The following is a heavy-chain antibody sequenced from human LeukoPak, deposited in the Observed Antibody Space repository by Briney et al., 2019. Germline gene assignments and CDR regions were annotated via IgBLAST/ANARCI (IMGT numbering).Heavy chain of an antibody. D-gene: IGHD3-22*01. J-gene: IGHJ4*02. CDR1: GFTFSSYS. CDR2: ISGSGGST. V-gene: IGHV3-23*01. Sequence: GGSLRLSCAASGFTFSSYSMNRVRQAPGKGLEWVSAISGSGGSTYYADSVKGRFTISRDNSKNTLYLQMNSLRAEDTAVYYCAKLSFDYHDSSGYQSYWGQGTLVTVSS. CDR3: AKLSFDYHDSSGYQSY.